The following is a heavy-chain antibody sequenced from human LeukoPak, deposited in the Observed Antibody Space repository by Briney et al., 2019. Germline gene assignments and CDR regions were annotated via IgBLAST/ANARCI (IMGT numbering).Heavy chain of an antibody. CDR3: ARDHHNGYYFY. CDR1: GFTFSNYW. D-gene: IGHD3-22*01. J-gene: IGHJ4*02. V-gene: IGHV3-7*01. Sequence: GGSLRLSCAASGFTFSNYWMTWVRQAPGKGLEWVANIKEDGSQKYYVDSVKGRFTISRDNAKNSLYLQINTLRAEDTAVYFCARDHHNGYYFYWGQGTVVTVSS. CDR2: IKEDGSQK.